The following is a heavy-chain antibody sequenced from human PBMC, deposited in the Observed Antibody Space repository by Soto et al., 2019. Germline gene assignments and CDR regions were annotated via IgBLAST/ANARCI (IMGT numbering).Heavy chain of an antibody. Sequence: PGGSLRLSCAASGFTFSSYGMHWVRQAPGKGLEWVAVIWYDGSNKYYADSVKGRFTISRDNSKNTLYLQMNSLRAEDRAVYYCARDLLGYCSSTGCYTWFDTWGQGTLVTVSS. CDR1: GFTFSSYG. J-gene: IGHJ5*02. V-gene: IGHV3-33*01. CDR3: ARDLLGYCSSTGCYTWFDT. D-gene: IGHD2-2*01. CDR2: IWYDGSNK.